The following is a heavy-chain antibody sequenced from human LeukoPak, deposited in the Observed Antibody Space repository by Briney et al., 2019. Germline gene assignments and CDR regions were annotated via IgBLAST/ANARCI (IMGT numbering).Heavy chain of an antibody. D-gene: IGHD2/OR15-2a*01. Sequence: GGSLRLSCVASGFTFTAYAVSWVRQAPGKGLEWVSTISGRGGSTYYADSVKGRFTISRDNSKNTLYLQMNSLRAEDTAVYYCAKDHSTSTFYYYGMDVWGQGTTVTVSS. J-gene: IGHJ6*02. CDR1: GFTFTAYA. CDR2: ISGRGGST. V-gene: IGHV3-23*01. CDR3: AKDHSTSTFYYYGMDV.